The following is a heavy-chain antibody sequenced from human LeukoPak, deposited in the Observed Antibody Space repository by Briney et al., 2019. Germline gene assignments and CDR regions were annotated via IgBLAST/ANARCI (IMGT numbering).Heavy chain of an antibody. CDR2: INPNSGGT. D-gene: IGHD6-19*01. V-gene: IGHV1-2*06. CDR3: ARTVAGDNDAFDI. Sequence: ASVKVSCKASRYTFTGYYMHWVRQAPGQGLEWMGRINPNSGGTNYAQKFQGRVTMTRDTSLSTAYMELSRLRSDDTAVYYCARTVAGDNDAFDIWGQGTMVTVSS. J-gene: IGHJ3*02. CDR1: RYTFTGYY.